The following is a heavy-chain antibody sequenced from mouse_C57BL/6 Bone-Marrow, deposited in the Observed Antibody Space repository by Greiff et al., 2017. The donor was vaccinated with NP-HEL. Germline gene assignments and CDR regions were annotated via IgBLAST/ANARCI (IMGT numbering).Heavy chain of an antibody. CDR3: ARDDDYAMDY. D-gene: IGHD2-12*01. J-gene: IGHJ4*01. CDR2: IDPSDSYT. Sequence: QVQLQQPGAELVMPGASVKLSCKASGYTFTSYWMHWVKQRPGQGLEWIGEIDPSDSYTNYNQKFKGKSTLTVDKSSSTDYMHLSTLTSEDSAVYYCARDDDYAMDYWGQGTSVTVSS. V-gene: IGHV1-69*01. CDR1: GYTFTSYW.